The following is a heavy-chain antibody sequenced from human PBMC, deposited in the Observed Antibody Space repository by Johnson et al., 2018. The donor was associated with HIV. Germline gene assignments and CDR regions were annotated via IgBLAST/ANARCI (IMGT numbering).Heavy chain of an antibody. CDR2: IKGDGSEK. CDR1: GFTFGAYW. V-gene: IGHV3-7*03. D-gene: IGHD1-26*01. CDR3: ARGHSGAFEV. Sequence: VQLVESGGGLVKPGGSLRLSCAASGFTFGAYWMSWVRQAPGNGLEWVANIKGDGSEKFYVDSVKGRFTVSRDNAKNSLFLQMDSLRVEDTAVYYCARGHSGAFEVWGQGTVVTVSS. J-gene: IGHJ3*01.